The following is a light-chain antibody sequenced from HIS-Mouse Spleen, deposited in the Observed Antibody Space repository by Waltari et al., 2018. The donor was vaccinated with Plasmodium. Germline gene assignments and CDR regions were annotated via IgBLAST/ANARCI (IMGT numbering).Light chain of an antibody. CDR1: KLGHKY. V-gene: IGLV3-10*01. CDR3: YSTDSSGNHRV. CDR2: EDS. Sequence: SYELTQPPSVSYSPGPTASITCCRDKLGHKYAYWYQQKSGQAPVLVIYEDSKRPPGIPERFSGSSSGTMATLTISGAQVEDEADYYCYSTDSSGNHRVFGGGTKLTVL. J-gene: IGLJ3*02.